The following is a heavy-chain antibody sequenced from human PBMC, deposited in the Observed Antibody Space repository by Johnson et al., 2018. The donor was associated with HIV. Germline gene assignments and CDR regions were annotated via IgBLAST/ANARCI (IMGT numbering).Heavy chain of an antibody. D-gene: IGHD3-10*01. Sequence: VQLVESGGGVVQPGRSLRLSCAASGFTFSNAWMSWVRQAPGKGLEWVGRIKSKTDGGTTDYAAPVKGRFTISRDDSKNTLYLQMNSLKTEDTAVYYCTTDRVRGEDAFDIWGQGTMVTVSS. CDR2: IKSKTDGGTT. CDR3: TTDRVRGEDAFDI. V-gene: IGHV3-15*01. CDR1: GFTFSNAW. J-gene: IGHJ3*02.